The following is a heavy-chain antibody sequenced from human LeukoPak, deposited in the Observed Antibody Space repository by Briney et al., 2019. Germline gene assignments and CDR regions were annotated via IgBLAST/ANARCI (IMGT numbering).Heavy chain of an antibody. CDR3: ARDVYCSGGSCLHYFDY. D-gene: IGHD2-15*01. J-gene: IGHJ4*02. CDR1: GFTFNIYS. V-gene: IGHV3-21*01. Sequence: GGSLRLSCAASGFTFNIYSMNWVRQAPGKGLEWVSSISSSSSYIYYADSVKGRFTISRDNAKNSLYLQMNSLRAEDTAVYYCARDVYCSGGSCLHYFDYWGQGTLVTVSS. CDR2: ISSSSSYI.